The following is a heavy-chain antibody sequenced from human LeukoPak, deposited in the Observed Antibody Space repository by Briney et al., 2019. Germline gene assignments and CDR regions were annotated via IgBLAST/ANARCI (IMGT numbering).Heavy chain of an antibody. V-gene: IGHV3-23*01. CDR2: VTQNGGGT. J-gene: IGHJ4*02. Sequence: GGSLRLSCAASGFTFSTYAMSWVRQAPGKGLEWVSGVTQNGGGTYCADSVKGRFTISRDNPENTLYLHMNSLRADDSAVYYCVRDFHCGGGSCPLFDYWGQGTLATVSS. CDR3: VRDFHCGGGSCPLFDY. D-gene: IGHD2-15*01. CDR1: GFTFSTYA.